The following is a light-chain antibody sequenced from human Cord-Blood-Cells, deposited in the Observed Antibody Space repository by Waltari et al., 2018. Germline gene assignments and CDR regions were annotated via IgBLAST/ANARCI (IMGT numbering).Light chain of an antibody. CDR1: QSISSW. CDR2: DAS. CDR3: QQYNSYTWT. J-gene: IGKJ1*01. V-gene: IGKV1-5*01. Sequence: DLQMTQSPSTLSASVGDRVTTTCRASQSISSWLAWYQQKPGKAPKLLIYDASSLESGVPSRFSGSGSGTEFTLTISSLQPDDFATYYCQQYNSYTWTFGQGTKVEIK.